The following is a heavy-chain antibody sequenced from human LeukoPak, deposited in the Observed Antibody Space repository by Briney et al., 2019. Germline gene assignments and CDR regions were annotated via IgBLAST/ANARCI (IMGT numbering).Heavy chain of an antibody. J-gene: IGHJ6*02. D-gene: IGHD3-3*01. Sequence: GGSLRLSCAVSGFTFSSYGMHWVRQAPDKGLEWVAVISYDGSNQYYADSVKGRFTISRDNSKNTLYLQMNSLRAEDTAVYYCAKDVLVWSGRYYYGMDVWGQGTTVTVSS. V-gene: IGHV3-30*18. CDR1: GFTFSSYG. CDR3: AKDVLVWSGRYYYGMDV. CDR2: ISYDGSNQ.